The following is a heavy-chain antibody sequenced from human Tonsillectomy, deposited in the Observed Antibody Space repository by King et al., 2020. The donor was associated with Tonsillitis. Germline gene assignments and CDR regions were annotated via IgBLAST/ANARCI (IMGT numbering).Heavy chain of an antibody. D-gene: IGHD5-12*01. Sequence: VQLVESGGGLVQPGGSLRLSCAASGFTFSSYWMHWVGQAPGKGLVWFSRISRDVGSTSSADSVKGRFTISRDNAKKKLYLQMNSLRAEDTAVYYCARSGSFDIWGQGTMVTVSS. CDR2: ISRDVGST. J-gene: IGHJ3*02. CDR3: ARSGSFDI. CDR1: GFTFSSYW. V-gene: IGHV3-74*01.